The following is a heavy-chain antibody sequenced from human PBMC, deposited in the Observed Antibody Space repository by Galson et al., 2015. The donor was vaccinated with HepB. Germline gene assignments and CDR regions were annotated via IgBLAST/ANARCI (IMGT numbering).Heavy chain of an antibody. V-gene: IGHV3-30*02. CDR3: AADATTIVTAFDY. J-gene: IGHJ4*02. D-gene: IGHD2/OR15-2a*01. Sequence: YYAESLRGRSAISRDNSKNTLYLEMNSLRVEDTAVYYCAADATTIVTAFDYWGQGTLVTVSS.